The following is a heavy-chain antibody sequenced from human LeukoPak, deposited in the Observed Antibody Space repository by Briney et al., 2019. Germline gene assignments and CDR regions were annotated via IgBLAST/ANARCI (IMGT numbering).Heavy chain of an antibody. V-gene: IGHV4-61*02. CDR1: GGSISSGSYY. Sequence: SQTLSLTCTVSGGSISSGSYYWSWIRQPAGKGLEWIGRIYTSGSTNYNPSLKSRVTISVDTSKNQFSLKLSSVTAADTAVYYCARPGVGSGRYGAFDIWGRGTMVTVSS. CDR3: ARPGVGSGRYGAFDI. D-gene: IGHD5-18*01. CDR2: IYTSGST. J-gene: IGHJ3*02.